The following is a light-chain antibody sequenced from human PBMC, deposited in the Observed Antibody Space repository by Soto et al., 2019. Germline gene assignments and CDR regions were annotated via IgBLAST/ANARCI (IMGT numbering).Light chain of an antibody. CDR2: DAS. V-gene: IGKV3-11*01. CDR3: QQRSNWPLT. J-gene: IGKJ4*01. Sequence: EIVLTQSPATLSLSPGERATLSCRASQSVSSYLGWYQQKPGRAPRLLIYDASNRATGIPARFSGSGSGTDFSLTISSLEPEDFAVYYCQQRSNWPLTFGGGTKVEIK. CDR1: QSVSSY.